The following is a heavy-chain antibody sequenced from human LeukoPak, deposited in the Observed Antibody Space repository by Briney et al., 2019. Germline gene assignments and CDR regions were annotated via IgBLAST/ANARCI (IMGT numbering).Heavy chain of an antibody. CDR1: GGSISSYY. J-gene: IGHJ4*02. CDR2: IYYSGST. V-gene: IGHV4-59*01. D-gene: IGHD4-17*01. Sequence: ETLSLTCTVSGGSISSYYWSWIRQPPGKGLEWIGYIYYSGSTNYNPSLTSRVTISVDTSKNQFSLKLSSVTAADTAVYYCARVSYGDYEYYFDYWGQGTLVTVSS. CDR3: ARVSYGDYEYYFDY.